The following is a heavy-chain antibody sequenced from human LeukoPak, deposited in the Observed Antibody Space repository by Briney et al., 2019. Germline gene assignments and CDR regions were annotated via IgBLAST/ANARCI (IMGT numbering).Heavy chain of an antibody. D-gene: IGHD3-3*01. CDR3: AKGITIFGVVPDAFDI. J-gene: IGHJ3*02. CDR1: GFTFSSYG. Sequence: PGRSLRLSCAASGFTFSSYGMHWVRQAPGKGLEWVAFIRYDGSNKYYADSVKGRFTISRDNSKNTLYLQMNSLRAEDTAVYYCAKGITIFGVVPDAFDIWGQGTMDTVSS. V-gene: IGHV3-30*02. CDR2: IRYDGSNK.